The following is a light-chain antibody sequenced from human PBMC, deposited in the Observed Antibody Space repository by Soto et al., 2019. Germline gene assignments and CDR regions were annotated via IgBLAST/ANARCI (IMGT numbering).Light chain of an antibody. J-gene: IGKJ4*01. CDR3: QQINNFPLT. CDR2: TAS. Sequence: DIQMTQSPSSVSASVGDRVTITCRASQAISTWLAWYQQKPGKALELLIYTASTLESGVPSRFSGRGSGTDFTLTITNMQTEAFAHYYCQQINNFPLTFGGGTKVDIK. CDR1: QAISTW. V-gene: IGKV1D-12*01.